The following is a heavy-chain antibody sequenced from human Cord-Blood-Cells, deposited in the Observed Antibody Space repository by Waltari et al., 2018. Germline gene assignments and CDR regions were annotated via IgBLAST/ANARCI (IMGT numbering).Heavy chain of an antibody. Sequence: EVQLVESGGGLVQPGGSLSLSCAASGFTFSGYWMSWVRQAPGKGLEWVANIKQDGSEKYYVDSVKGRFTISRDNAKNSLYLQMNSLRAEDTAVYYCARASGDGGGAFDIWGQGTMVTVSS. CDR2: IKQDGSEK. CDR3: ARASGDGGGAFDI. V-gene: IGHV3-7*04. D-gene: IGHD6-25*01. CDR1: GFTFSGYW. J-gene: IGHJ3*02.